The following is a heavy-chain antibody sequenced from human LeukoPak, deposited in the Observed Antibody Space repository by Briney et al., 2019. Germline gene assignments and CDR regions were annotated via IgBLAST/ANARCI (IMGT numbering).Heavy chain of an antibody. CDR2: AADSGST. CDR1: GDSMSDYF. D-gene: IGHD4-17*01. Sequence: SETLSLTCTVSGDSMSDYFWTWTRQPPGKGLEWVGYAADSGSTNYNPSLKSRATISVDSSTNRFSQRLTSVTAADTAIYYCAAMTTVTMYSYFFDSWGQGTLLTVSS. J-gene: IGHJ4*02. V-gene: IGHV4-59*01. CDR3: AAMTTVTMYSYFFDS.